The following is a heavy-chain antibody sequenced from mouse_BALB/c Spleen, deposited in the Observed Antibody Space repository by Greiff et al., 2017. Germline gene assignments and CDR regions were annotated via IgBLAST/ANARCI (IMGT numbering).Heavy chain of an antibody. D-gene: IGHD2-4*01. V-gene: IGHV5-12-1*01. CDR3: ARDYDGFDY. J-gene: IGHJ2*01. CDR1: GFAFSSYD. CDR2: ISSGGGST. Sequence: EVKLVESGGGLVKPGGSLKLSCAASGFAFSSYDMSWVRQTPEKRLEWVAYISSGGGSTYYPDTVKGRFTISRDNAKNTLYLQMSSLKSEDTAMYYCARDYDGFDYWGQGTTLTVSS.